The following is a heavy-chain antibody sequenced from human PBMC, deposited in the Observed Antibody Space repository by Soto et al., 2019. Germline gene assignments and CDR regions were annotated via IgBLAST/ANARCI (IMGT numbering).Heavy chain of an antibody. J-gene: IGHJ4*02. CDR3: AKDRAGGIMITFGGVILDY. Sequence: GGSLRLSCAASGFTFSSYAMSWVRQAPGKGLEWVSAISGSGGSTYYADSVKGRFTISRDNSKTTLYLQMNSLRAEDTAVYYCAKDRAGGIMITFGGVILDYWGQGTLVTVSS. D-gene: IGHD3-16*02. CDR1: GFTFSSYA. CDR2: ISGSGGST. V-gene: IGHV3-23*01.